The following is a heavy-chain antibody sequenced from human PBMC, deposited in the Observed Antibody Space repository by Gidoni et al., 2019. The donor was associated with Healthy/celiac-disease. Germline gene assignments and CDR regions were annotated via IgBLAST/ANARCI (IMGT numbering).Heavy chain of an antibody. Sequence: QVQLVQSGAEVKKPGSSVKVSCKASGGTFSSYTISWVRQAPGQGLEWMGRIIPILGIANYAQKFQGRVTITADKSTSTAYMELSSLRSEDTAVYYCASRTAAGTHFDYWGQGTLVTVSS. CDR1: GGTFSSYT. D-gene: IGHD6-13*01. J-gene: IGHJ4*02. V-gene: IGHV1-69*02. CDR2: IIPILGIA. CDR3: ASRTAAGTHFDY.